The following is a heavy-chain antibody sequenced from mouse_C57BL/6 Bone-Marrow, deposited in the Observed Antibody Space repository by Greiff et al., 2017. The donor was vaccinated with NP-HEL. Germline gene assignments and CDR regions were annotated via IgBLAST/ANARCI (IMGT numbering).Heavy chain of an antibody. CDR1: GFTFSSYG. D-gene: IGHD2-5*01. CDR3: ARNYYSNYFDY. V-gene: IGHV5-6*01. CDR2: ISSGGSYT. Sequence: EVKVVESGGDLVKPGGSLKLSCAASGFTFSSYGMSWVRQTPDKRLEWVATISSGGSYTYYPDSVKGRFTITRDKAKNTLYLQMSSLKAEDTAIYYCARNYYSNYFDYWGQGTTLTVTS. J-gene: IGHJ2*01.